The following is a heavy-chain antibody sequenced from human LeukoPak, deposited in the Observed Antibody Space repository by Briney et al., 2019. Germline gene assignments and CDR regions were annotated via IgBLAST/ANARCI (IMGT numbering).Heavy chain of an antibody. V-gene: IGHV1-46*01. CDR2: INPSGGST. J-gene: IGHJ6*02. Sequence: GASVKVSCKASGYTFTSYYMHWVRQAPGQGLEWMGIINPSGGSTSYAQKFQGRVTMTEDTSTDTAYMELSSLRSEDTAVYYCATRDDYGDYGPRSSYYYYGMDVWGQGTTVTVSS. CDR1: GYTFTSYY. D-gene: IGHD4-17*01. CDR3: ATRDDYGDYGPRSSYYYYGMDV.